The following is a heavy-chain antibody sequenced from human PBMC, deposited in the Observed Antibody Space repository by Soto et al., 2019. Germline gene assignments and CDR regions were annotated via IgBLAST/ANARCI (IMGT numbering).Heavy chain of an antibody. V-gene: IGHV3-74*01. D-gene: IGHD3-10*01. Sequence: EVQLVESGGGLVQPGESLRLSCAASGFTFDYYWMHWVRQAPGKGLVWVSRVHSDGTTTTYADSVKGRFTISRDNARNRVSLQRSGLRAGDTAIYYCARGDRGGFDLWGHGTVVTVSS. CDR3: ARGDRGGFDL. CDR1: GFTFDYYW. CDR2: VHSDGTTT. J-gene: IGHJ3*01.